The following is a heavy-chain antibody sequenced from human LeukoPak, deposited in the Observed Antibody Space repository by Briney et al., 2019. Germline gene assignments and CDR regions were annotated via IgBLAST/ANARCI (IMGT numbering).Heavy chain of an antibody. D-gene: IGHD6-13*01. V-gene: IGHV3-49*04. CDR3: TRDRSHDY. CDR1: GFTFGDYP. J-gene: IGHJ4*02. Sequence: GGSLRLSCTTSGFTFGDYPMTWVRQAPGKGLEWVGFIRNKTYGVTTDYAASVRGRFTISTDDSKSTAYLQMTSLTTEDTAVYYCTRDRSHDYWGQGPLVTVSS. CDR2: IRNKTYGVTT.